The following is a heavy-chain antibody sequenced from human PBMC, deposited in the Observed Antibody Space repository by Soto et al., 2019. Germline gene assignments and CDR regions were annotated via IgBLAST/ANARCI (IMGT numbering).Heavy chain of an antibody. D-gene: IGHD6-19*01. CDR3: ARAVAGTNWCDP. CDR1: GGSVSSGSYY. Sequence: QVQLQESGPGLVKPSETLSLTCTVSGGSVSSGSYYWSWIRQPPGKGLEWIGYIYYSGSTYYNHSIKSRVVISVDTSKSQLSLKLSSVTAEDTAVYYCARAVAGTNWCDPWGQGTLVTVSS. CDR2: IYYSGST. J-gene: IGHJ5*02. V-gene: IGHV4-61*01.